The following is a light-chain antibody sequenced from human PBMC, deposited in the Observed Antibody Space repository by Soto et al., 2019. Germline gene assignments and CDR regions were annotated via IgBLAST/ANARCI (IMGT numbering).Light chain of an antibody. Sequence: EIVLTQSPATLSLSPGERATLSCRASQSVSSYLAWYQQKPGQAPRLLIYDASNRATGIPARFSGSGSGTDFTLTISRLEPEDFAVYYCQQHSHWPSMYTFGQGTKLEIK. CDR1: QSVSSY. J-gene: IGKJ2*01. CDR3: QQHSHWPSMYT. CDR2: DAS. V-gene: IGKV3-11*01.